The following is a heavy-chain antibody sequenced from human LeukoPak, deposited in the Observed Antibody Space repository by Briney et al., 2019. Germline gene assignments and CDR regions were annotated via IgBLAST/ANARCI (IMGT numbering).Heavy chain of an antibody. CDR2: IYTSWST. D-gene: IGHD4-17*01. V-gene: IGHV4-4*07. J-gene: IGHJ5*02. Sequence: SETLSLTCTVSGGSISSYYRSWLRQPAGKGLEWIGRIYTSWSTNYNPCLQSRGTMSVDPAQNQYPLKLRTVHPAAPAVDYFARVPYGDYDWFDPWGQGNLVTASS. CDR1: GGSISSYY. CDR3: ARVPYGDYDWFDP.